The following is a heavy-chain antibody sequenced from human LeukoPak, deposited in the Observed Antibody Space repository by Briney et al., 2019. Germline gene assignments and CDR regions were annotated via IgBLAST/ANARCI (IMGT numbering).Heavy chain of an antibody. CDR1: GYTFTGYY. CDR3: ATGRGYSYGYESEDFYYMDV. CDR2: INPNSGGT. J-gene: IGHJ6*03. D-gene: IGHD5-18*01. Sequence: ASVKVSCKASGYTFTGYYMHWVPQAPGQGLEWMGWINPNSGGTNYAQRFQGRVTMTRDTSITTAYMELSRLTSDDTAVYYCATGRGYSYGYESEDFYYMDVWGKGTTVTVSS. V-gene: IGHV1-2*02.